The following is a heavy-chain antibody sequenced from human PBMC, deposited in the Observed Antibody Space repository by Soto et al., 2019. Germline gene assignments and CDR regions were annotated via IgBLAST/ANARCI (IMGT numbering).Heavy chain of an antibody. CDR1: GFTFSSYA. D-gene: IGHD3-3*01. Sequence: GGSLRLSCAASGFTFSSYAMSWVRQALGKGLEWVSAISGSGGSTYYADSVKGRFTISRDNSKNTLYLQMNSLRAEDTAVYYCAKFGFWSGYANGHDAFDIWGQGTMVTVSS. V-gene: IGHV3-23*01. CDR2: ISGSGGST. J-gene: IGHJ3*02. CDR3: AKFGFWSGYANGHDAFDI.